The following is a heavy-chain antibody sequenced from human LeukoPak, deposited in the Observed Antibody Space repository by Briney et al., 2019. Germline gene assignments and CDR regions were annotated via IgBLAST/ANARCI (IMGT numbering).Heavy chain of an antibody. CDR3: AKDGRVSSTPYWGYLDY. Sequence: GGSLRLSCVASGFTFDNYAMHWVRQIPGKSLEWVSGIGWNSATIDYADSVKGRFTISRDNAKNSLYLQMNSLRAEDTALYYCAKDGRVSSTPYWGYLDYWGRGTLVTVSS. V-gene: IGHV3-9*01. CDR2: IGWNSATI. D-gene: IGHD6-13*01. J-gene: IGHJ4*02. CDR1: GFTFDNYA.